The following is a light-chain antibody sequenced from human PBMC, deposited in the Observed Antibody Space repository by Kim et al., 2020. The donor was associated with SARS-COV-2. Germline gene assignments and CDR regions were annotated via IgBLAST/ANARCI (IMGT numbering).Light chain of an antibody. CDR2: RNN. V-gene: IGLV10-54*04. CDR3: SAWDNRLSVWV. J-gene: IGLJ3*02. CDR1: SDNVGNQG. Sequence: QTATLTCTGNSDNVGNQGAAWLQQHRGHPPKLLSYRNNNRPSGISEKVSASRSGNTASLTITGLQPEDEADYYCSAWDNRLSVWVFGGGTQLTVL.